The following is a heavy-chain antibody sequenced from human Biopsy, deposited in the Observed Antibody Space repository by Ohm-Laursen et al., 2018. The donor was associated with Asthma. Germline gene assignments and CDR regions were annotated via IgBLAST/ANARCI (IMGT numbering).Heavy chain of an antibody. CDR1: GDSFSNYA. CDR2: LIPVLGTP. D-gene: IGHD5-12*01. V-gene: IGHV1-69*13. J-gene: IGHJ6*02. CDR3: ARGYSGSDRIVYYYSGLEV. Sequence: SVSASCKASGDSFSNYAISWVRQAPGQGLEWMGGLIPVLGTPDHAQMFEGRVTITADESTSTAYMELSSLSSEDTAVYYCARGYSGSDRIVYYYSGLEVWGQGTTVTVSS.